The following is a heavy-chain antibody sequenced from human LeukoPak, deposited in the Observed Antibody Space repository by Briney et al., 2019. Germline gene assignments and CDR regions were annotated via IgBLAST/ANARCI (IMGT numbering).Heavy chain of an antibody. D-gene: IGHD5-12*01. CDR3: ARMGAYSGYAYEGFDY. Sequence: ASVKVSCKASGYTFTGYYMHWVRQAPGQGLEWMGRINPNSGGTNYAQKFQGRVTMTRDTSISTAYMELSSLRSEDTAVYYCARMGAYSGYAYEGFDYWGQGTLVTVSS. V-gene: IGHV1-2*06. J-gene: IGHJ4*02. CDR1: GYTFTGYY. CDR2: INPNSGGT.